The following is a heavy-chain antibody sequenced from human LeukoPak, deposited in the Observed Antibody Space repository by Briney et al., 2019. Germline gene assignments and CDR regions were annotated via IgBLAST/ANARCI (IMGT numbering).Heavy chain of an antibody. CDR1: GGSITSYY. CDR3: AGLLPRNAVDF. J-gene: IGHJ4*02. V-gene: IGHV4-59*12. Sequence: PSETLSLTCTVSGGSITSYYWSWIRQPPEKGLEWIAYIYAIGSINYNLSLKSRVTISLDTYKNQFSLKPSSVTAADTAVYCWAGLLPRNAVDFWGQGTLVTVSS. CDR2: IYAIGSI. D-gene: IGHD2-8*01.